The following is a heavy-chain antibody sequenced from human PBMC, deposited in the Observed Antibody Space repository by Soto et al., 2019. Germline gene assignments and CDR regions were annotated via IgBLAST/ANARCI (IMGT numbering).Heavy chain of an antibody. CDR1: GGYISSYY. J-gene: IGHJ4*02. CDR2: IYYSGST. Sequence: SEILSLTWTVSGGYISSYYWSWIRQPPGKGLEWIGYIYYSGSTNYNPSLKSRVTISVDTSKNQYSLKLSSVTAADTAVYYCAGSSYDKTSFDYWGQGTLVTVSS. CDR3: AGSSYDKTSFDY. V-gene: IGHV4-59*01. D-gene: IGHD3-22*01.